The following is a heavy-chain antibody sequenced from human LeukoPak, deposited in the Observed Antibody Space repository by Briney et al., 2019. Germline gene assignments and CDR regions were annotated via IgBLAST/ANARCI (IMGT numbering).Heavy chain of an antibody. D-gene: IGHD3-9*01. CDR2: INPSGGST. CDR3: ARTKPPRDILTGYSYGMDV. Sequence: ASVKVSCKASGYTFTSCYMHWVRQAPGQGLEWMGIINPSGGSTSYAQKFQGRVTMTRDTSTSTVYMELSSLRSEDTAVYYCARTKPPRDILTGYSYGMDVWGQGTTVTVSS. CDR1: GYTFTSCY. V-gene: IGHV1-46*01. J-gene: IGHJ6*02.